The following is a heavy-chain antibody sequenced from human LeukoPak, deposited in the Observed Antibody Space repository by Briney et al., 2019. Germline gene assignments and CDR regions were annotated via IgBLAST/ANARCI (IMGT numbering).Heavy chain of an antibody. CDR3: ARDPISYYYYMDV. D-gene: IGHD3-16*01. V-gene: IGHV3-48*01. J-gene: IGHJ6*03. CDR1: GFTFSSYA. CDR2: ISSSGSII. Sequence: GGSLRLSCAASGFTFSSYAMHWIRQAPGKGLEWVSYISSSGSIIYYADSMKGRFNVSRDNAKNSLYLQINSLSAEDTAVYYCARDPISYYYYMDVWGKGTSVFVSS.